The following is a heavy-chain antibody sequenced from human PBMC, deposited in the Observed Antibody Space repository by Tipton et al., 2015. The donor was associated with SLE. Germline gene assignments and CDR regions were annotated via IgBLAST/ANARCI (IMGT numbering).Heavy chain of an antibody. CDR1: GDSVSTNSAA. CDR3: ARGFLYDGFPV. D-gene: IGHD5-24*01. Sequence: GLVKPSQTLSLTCAISGDSVSTNSAAWTWIRQSPSRGLEWLGRTYYRSKWYSDYAVSVKSRITINPDTSKNQFSLQLTSVTPEDTAVYYCARGFLYDGFPVWGQGTLVTVSS. CDR2: TYYRSKWYS. J-gene: IGHJ1*01. V-gene: IGHV6-1*01.